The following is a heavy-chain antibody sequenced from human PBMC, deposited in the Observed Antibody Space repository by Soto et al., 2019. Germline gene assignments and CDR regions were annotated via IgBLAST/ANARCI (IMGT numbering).Heavy chain of an antibody. CDR1: GFTFSSYG. Sequence: QVQLVESGGGVVQPGRSLRLSCAASGFTFSSYGMHWVRQAPGKGLEWVAVISYDGSNKYYADSVKGRFTISRDNSKNTLYLQMNSLRAEDTAVYYCAKDGAYSSGWYEAYWGQGTLVTVSS. J-gene: IGHJ4*02. D-gene: IGHD6-19*01. V-gene: IGHV3-30*18. CDR3: AKDGAYSSGWYEAY. CDR2: ISYDGSNK.